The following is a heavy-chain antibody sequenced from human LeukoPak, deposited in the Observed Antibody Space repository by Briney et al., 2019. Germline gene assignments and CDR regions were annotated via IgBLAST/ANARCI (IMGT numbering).Heavy chain of an antibody. CDR2: IYYSGST. CDR1: GGSISSYY. J-gene: IGHJ4*02. D-gene: IGHD4-23*01. V-gene: IGHV4-59*01. Sequence: SETLSLTCTVSGGSISSYYWSWIRQPPGKGLEWIGYIYYSGSTNYNPSLKSRVTISVDTSKNQFSLKLSSVTAADTAVYYCARDDGGGLGGYFDYWGQGTPVTVSS. CDR3: ARDDGGGLGGYFDY.